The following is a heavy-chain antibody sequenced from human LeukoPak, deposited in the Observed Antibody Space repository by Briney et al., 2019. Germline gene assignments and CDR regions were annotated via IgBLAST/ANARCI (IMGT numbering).Heavy chain of an antibody. V-gene: IGHV3-15*01. CDR1: GFTFSNAW. D-gene: IGHD6-19*01. CDR2: VKSKTDGGTT. Sequence: PGGSLRLSCAASGFTFSNAWMSWVRQAPGKGLEWVGRVKSKTDGGTTDYAAPVKGRFTISRDDSKNTLYLQMNSLKTEDTAVYYCTTAGDSSGWSKEAYYYFDYWGQGTLVTVSS. CDR3: TTAGDSSGWSKEAYYYFDY. J-gene: IGHJ4*02.